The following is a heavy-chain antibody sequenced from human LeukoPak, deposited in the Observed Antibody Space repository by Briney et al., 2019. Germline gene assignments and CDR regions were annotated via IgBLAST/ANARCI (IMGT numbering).Heavy chain of an antibody. V-gene: IGHV4-4*07. CDR1: GESLGTFY. CDR3: ARAHSGLYLDS. J-gene: IGHJ4*02. D-gene: IGHD2-15*01. CDR2: IHTTEYT. Sequence: SETLSLTCTVSGESLGTFYWSWIRQPAGQGLEYIGRIHTTEYTNYKPSLKSRVTMSVDSSKNQFSLTLRSVTATDTAIYYCARAHSGLYLDSWGQGTLVTVSS.